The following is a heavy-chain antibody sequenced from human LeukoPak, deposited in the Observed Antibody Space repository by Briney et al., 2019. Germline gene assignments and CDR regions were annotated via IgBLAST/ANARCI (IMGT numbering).Heavy chain of an antibody. CDR2: INHSGST. CDR3: ARIKYSGPVDY. D-gene: IGHD1-26*01. V-gene: IGHV4-34*01. J-gene: IGHJ4*02. Sequence: PSETLSLTCAVYGGSFSGYYWSWIRQPPGKGLEWIGEINHSGSTNYNPSLKSRVSISVDTSKNQFSLKLSSETAADTAVYFCARIKYSGPVDYWGQGTLVTVSS. CDR1: GGSFSGYY.